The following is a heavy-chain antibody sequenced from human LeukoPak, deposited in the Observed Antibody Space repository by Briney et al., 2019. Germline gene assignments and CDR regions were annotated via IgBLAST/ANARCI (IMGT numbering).Heavy chain of an antibody. CDR3: ARVDYGDGDY. CDR1: GYSISSGYY. Sequence: SETLSLTCTVSGYSISSGYYWGWIRQPPGKGLEWIGSIYHSGSTHYNPSPKSRVTISVDTSKNQFSLRLSSVTAADTAVYYCARVDYGDGDYWGQGTLVTVSS. V-gene: IGHV4-38-2*02. J-gene: IGHJ4*02. D-gene: IGHD4-17*01. CDR2: IYHSGST.